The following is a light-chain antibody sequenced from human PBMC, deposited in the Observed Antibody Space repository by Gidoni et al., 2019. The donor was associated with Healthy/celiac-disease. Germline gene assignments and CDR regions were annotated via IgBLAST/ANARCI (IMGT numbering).Light chain of an antibody. CDR1: QGIRND. CDR3: LQDYNYPLT. CDR2: AVS. V-gene: IGKV1-6*01. J-gene: IGKJ4*01. Sequence: AIHMTQSPSSLSASVGDRVTIICRAIQGIRNDVGWYQQKPGNAPNLLIYAVSSLQSCVPSMFSGSGSGTDFTLTISSLQPEDFATYYCLQDYNYPLTFGGGTKVEIK.